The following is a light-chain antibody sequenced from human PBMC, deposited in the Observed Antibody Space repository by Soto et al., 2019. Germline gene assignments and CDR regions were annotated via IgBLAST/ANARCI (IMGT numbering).Light chain of an antibody. V-gene: IGKV3-15*01. CDR2: GAS. CDR3: QQYNNWPRT. J-gene: IGKJ1*01. Sequence: DIVLTQSPGTLSLSPGERGTLSCRASQRVSGSFLAWYQQKPGQAPRLLIYGASTRATGIPARFSGSGSGTEFTLTINSLQSEDFAVYYCQQYNNWPRTFGQGTKVDIK. CDR1: QRVSGS.